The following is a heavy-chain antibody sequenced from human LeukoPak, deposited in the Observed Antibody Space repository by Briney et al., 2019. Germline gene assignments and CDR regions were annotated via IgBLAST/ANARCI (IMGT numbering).Heavy chain of an antibody. D-gene: IGHD3-10*01. CDR2: IKQDGSEK. V-gene: IGHV3-7*01. Sequence: PGGSLRLSCAASGFTLSSYWMSWVRQAPGKGLEWVATIKQDGSEKYYVDSVKGRFTISRDSAKNSLYLQMNSLRAEDTAVYYCARFKNYGDWGQRTLVTISS. J-gene: IGHJ4*02. CDR1: GFTLSSYW. CDR3: ARFKNYGD.